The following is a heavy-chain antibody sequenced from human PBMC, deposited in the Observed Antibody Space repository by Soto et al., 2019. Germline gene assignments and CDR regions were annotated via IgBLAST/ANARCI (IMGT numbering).Heavy chain of an antibody. Sequence: QVQLVQSGAEVKKPGASVKVSCKASGYTFTSYGISWVRQAPGQGLEWMGWISAYNGNTNYAQKLQGRVTMTTDTXTXXAYMELRSLRSDDTAVYYCARDRRSGSSTRSDFDYWGQGTLVTVSS. CDR3: ARDRRSGSSTRSDFDY. CDR1: GYTFTSYG. D-gene: IGHD1-26*01. V-gene: IGHV1-18*01. J-gene: IGHJ4*02. CDR2: ISAYNGNT.